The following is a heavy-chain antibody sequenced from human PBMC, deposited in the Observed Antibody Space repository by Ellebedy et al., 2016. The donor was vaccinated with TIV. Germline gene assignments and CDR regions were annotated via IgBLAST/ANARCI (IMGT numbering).Heavy chain of an antibody. V-gene: IGHV3-33*01. CDR3: ARDAPRADYDSSDLMGAFDI. CDR1: GFTFSSYG. Sequence: PGGSLRLSCAASGFTFSSYGMHWVRQAPGKGLEWVAVVCYDGGKEHYADSVKGRFTISRDNSKNTLYLQINSLRAEDTAMYYCARDAPRADYDSSDLMGAFDIWGQGTMVTVSS. CDR2: VCYDGGKE. J-gene: IGHJ3*02. D-gene: IGHD3-22*01.